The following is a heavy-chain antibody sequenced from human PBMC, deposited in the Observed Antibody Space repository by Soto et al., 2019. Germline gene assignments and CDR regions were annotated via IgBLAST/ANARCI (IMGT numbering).Heavy chain of an antibody. CDR2: ISRFSNDI. J-gene: IGHJ4*02. D-gene: IGHD3-10*01. CDR3: ARVGAWFGEFDYFDY. Sequence: GSLRLSCAASGFTFSSYTMNWVRQAPGKGLEWVSSISRFSNDIYYADSVKGRFSISRANAENSLYLQMNSLRAEDTAVYYCARVGAWFGEFDYFDYWGQGTPVTVSS. V-gene: IGHV3-21*06. CDR1: GFTFSSYT.